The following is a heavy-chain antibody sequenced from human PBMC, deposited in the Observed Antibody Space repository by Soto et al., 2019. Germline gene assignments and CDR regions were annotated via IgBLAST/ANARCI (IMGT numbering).Heavy chain of an antibody. CDR3: ARGFRYCSSTSCYLDYYYGMDV. CDR1: GGSISSGGYS. D-gene: IGHD2-2*01. Sequence: SETLSLTCAVSGGSISSGGYSWSWIRQPPGKGLEWIGEINHSGSTNYNTSLKSRVTISVDTSKNQFSMKMSSVTAADTAVYYCARGFRYCSSTSCYLDYYYGMDVWGQGTTVTVSS. CDR2: INHSGST. V-gene: IGHV4-30-2*01. J-gene: IGHJ6*02.